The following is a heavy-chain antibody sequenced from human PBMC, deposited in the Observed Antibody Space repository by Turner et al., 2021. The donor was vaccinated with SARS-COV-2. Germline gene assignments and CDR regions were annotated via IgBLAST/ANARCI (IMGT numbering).Heavy chain of an antibody. CDR2: IYYTGST. CDR3: ASPGGNSGWFFAYDI. Sequence: QVQLQESGPGLVKPSETLSLTCTVSGGSIINYYWTWIRQPPGKGLEWIGYIYYTGSTNYNPSLESRVTISVDTSKNQFSLKLNSVTAADTAVYYCASPGGNSGWFFAYDIWGQGTMVTVSS. D-gene: IGHD6-19*01. V-gene: IGHV4-59*08. J-gene: IGHJ3*02. CDR1: GGSIINYY.